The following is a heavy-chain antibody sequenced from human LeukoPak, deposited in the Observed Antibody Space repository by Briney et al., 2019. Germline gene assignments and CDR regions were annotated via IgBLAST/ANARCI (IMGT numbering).Heavy chain of an antibody. CDR1: GFTFSGSA. J-gene: IGHJ4*02. CDR3: TSPYYYDNLGAPRES. Sequence: PGGSLRLSCAASGFTFSGSAMHWVRQASGKGLEWVGRIRSKANSYATAYAASVKGRFTISRDDSKNTAYLQMNSLKTEDTAVYYCTSPYYYDNLGAPRESWGQGTLVTVSS. V-gene: IGHV3-73*01. CDR2: IRSKANSYAT. D-gene: IGHD3-22*01.